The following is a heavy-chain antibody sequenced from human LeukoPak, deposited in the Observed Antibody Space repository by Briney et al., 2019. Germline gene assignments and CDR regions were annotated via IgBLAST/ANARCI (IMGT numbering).Heavy chain of an antibody. J-gene: IGHJ6*03. V-gene: IGHV6-1*01. CDR3: ARVPRRGSGSYYQRSYYCYYMDV. D-gene: IGHD3-10*01. Sequence: SQTLSLTCAISGDSVSSNSAAWNWIRQSPSRGLEWLGRTYYRSKWYNDYAVSVKSRITINPDTSKNQFSLKLSSVTAADTAVYYCARVPRRGSGSYYQRSYYCYYMDVWGKGTTVTVSS. CDR2: TYYRSKWYN. CDR1: GDSVSSNSAA.